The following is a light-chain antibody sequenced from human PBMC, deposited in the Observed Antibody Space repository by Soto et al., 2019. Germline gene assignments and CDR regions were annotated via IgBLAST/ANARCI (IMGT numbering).Light chain of an antibody. Sequence: SVLTQPPSVSAAPGQKVTISCSGSSSNIGNNYVSWYQQLPGTAPKLLIYDNNKRPSGIPDRFSGSKSGTSATLGITGLQTGDEADYYCGTWDGSLSAVVFGGGTKLTVL. V-gene: IGLV1-51*01. J-gene: IGLJ3*02. CDR2: DNN. CDR3: GTWDGSLSAVV. CDR1: SSNIGNNY.